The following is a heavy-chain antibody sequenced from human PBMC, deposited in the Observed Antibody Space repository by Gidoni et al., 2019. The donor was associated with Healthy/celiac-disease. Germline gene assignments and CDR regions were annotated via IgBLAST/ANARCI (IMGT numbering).Heavy chain of an antibody. V-gene: IGHV3-33*01. J-gene: IGHJ3*02. D-gene: IGHD5-12*01. CDR2: RWYDGSNK. Sequence: QVQLVESGGGVVQPGRSLRLSCAASGFTFSRYGMRWVRQAPGKGLVWVGVRWYDGSNKYYADSVKGRFTISRDNSKNTLYLQMNSLRAEDTDVYYCARDGDVDIVAQERDAFDIWGQGKMVTVSS. CDR3: ARDGDVDIVAQERDAFDI. CDR1: GFTFSRYG.